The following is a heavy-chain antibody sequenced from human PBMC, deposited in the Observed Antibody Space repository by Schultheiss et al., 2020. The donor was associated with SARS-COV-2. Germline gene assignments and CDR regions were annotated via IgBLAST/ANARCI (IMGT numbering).Heavy chain of an antibody. CDR3: ARSLSSGYSGNWFDP. V-gene: IGHV3-30*04. CDR2: ISDDGSSE. J-gene: IGHJ5*02. Sequence: GGSLRLSCAASGFTFTDYAMHWLRQAPGKGLEWVAVISDDGSSEYYADSVKGRFTVSRDNAKNTLYLQMNSLRAEDTAVYYCARSLSSGYSGNWFDPWGQGTLVTVSS. D-gene: IGHD3-22*01. CDR1: GFTFTDYA.